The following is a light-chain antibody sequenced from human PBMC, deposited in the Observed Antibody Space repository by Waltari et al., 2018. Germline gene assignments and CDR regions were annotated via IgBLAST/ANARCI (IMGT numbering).Light chain of an antibody. Sequence: DIVMTQSPATLSVSPGERATISCRASQIVSTNLAWYQHKPGQAPRLLIYDASTRATGIPPRFSGSGSGTEFTLTISSLQPEDFAVYYCQQYKNWPPLTFGGGTKVEIK. CDR3: QQYKNWPPLT. V-gene: IGKV3-15*01. J-gene: IGKJ4*01. CDR1: QIVSTN. CDR2: DAS.